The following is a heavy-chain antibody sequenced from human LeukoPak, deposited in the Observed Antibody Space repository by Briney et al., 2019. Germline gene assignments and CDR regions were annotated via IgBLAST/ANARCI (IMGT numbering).Heavy chain of an antibody. CDR3: AKDRRAWVRSTTNSGSFWDY. V-gene: IGHV3-23*01. J-gene: IGHJ4*02. CDR1: GFTFSSYA. CDR2: ISGSGGST. D-gene: IGHD1-26*01. Sequence: GGSLRLSCAASGFTFSSYAMRWVRQAPGKGLEWVSAISGSGGSTYYADSVKGRFTISRDNSKNTLYLQMNSLRAEDTAVYYCAKDRRAWVRSTTNSGSFWDYWGQGTLVTVSS.